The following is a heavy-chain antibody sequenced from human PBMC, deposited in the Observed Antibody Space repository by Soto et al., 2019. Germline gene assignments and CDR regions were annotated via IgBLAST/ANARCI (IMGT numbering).Heavy chain of an antibody. J-gene: IGHJ6*02. CDR2: IIPIFGTA. V-gene: IGHV1-69*01. Sequence: QVQLVQSGAEVKKPGSSVKVSCKASGGTFSSYAISWVRQAPGQGLEWMRGIIPIFGTANYAQKFQGRVTITADESTSTAYMELSSLRSEDTAVYYCARERPVLGSSSSGYYYYYGMDVWGQGTTVTVSS. CDR3: ARERPVLGSSSSGYYYYYGMDV. D-gene: IGHD6-13*01. CDR1: GGTFSSYA.